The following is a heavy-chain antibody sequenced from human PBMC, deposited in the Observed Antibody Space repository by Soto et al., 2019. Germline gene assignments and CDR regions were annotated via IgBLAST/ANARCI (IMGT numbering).Heavy chain of an antibody. CDR1: GFTVSSNY. V-gene: IGHV3-66*01. D-gene: IGHD2-21*02. J-gene: IGHJ4*02. CDR3: VSMTAISFFDY. CDR2: IYSGGST. Sequence: GGSLRLSCAASGFTVSSNYMSWVRQAPGKGLEWVSVIYSGGSTYYADSVKGRFTISSDNSKNTLYLQMNSLRAEDTAVYYCVSMTAISFFDYWGQGTLVTVSS.